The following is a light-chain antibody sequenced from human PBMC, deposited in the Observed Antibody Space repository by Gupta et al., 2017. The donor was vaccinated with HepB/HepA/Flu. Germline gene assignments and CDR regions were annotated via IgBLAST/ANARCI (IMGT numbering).Light chain of an antibody. CDR3: QQCFNWPLT. V-gene: IGKV3-11*01. CDR1: QSVSSH. Sequence: EIVLTQSPGTLSLSPGERGTLSCRASQSVSSHLAWYQQKPGQAPRLLIYDASNRATGIPARFSGSGFGTDFTLTISSVEPEDFADYYCQQCFNWPLTFGGGTKVEI. CDR2: DAS. J-gene: IGKJ4*01.